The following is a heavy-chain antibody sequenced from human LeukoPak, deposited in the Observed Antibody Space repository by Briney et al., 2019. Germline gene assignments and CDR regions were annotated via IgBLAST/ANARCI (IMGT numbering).Heavy chain of an antibody. D-gene: IGHD1-14*01. V-gene: IGHV1-2*02. CDR3: AGGITGGDY. CDR1: GYTFTDYY. J-gene: IGHJ4*02. Sequence: GASVTVSCKASGYTFTDYYIHWVRQAPGQGLEWMGWINPNGGGTNYAQKFQGRVTVTRDTSINTAYMELSSLRSDDTALYYCAGGITGGDYWGQGTLVTVSS. CDR2: INPNGGGT.